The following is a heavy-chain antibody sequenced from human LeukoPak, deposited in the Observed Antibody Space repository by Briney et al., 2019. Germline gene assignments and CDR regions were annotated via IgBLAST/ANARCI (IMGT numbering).Heavy chain of an antibody. Sequence: TSETLSLTCTVSGGSISSYFWSWIRQPPGKGLEWIGYIDHSGSTNYSPSLQSRVTISIDTSKNQFSLKLNSVTAADTAVYYCAREYFSANYFFYYMDVWGTGTTVTVSS. CDR1: GGSISSYF. D-gene: IGHD3-3*01. V-gene: IGHV4-59*01. CDR3: AREYFSANYFFYYMDV. J-gene: IGHJ6*03. CDR2: IDHSGST.